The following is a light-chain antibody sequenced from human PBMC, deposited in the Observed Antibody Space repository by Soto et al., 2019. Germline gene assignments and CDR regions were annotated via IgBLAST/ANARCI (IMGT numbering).Light chain of an antibody. CDR3: QQRNNWPPSIT. J-gene: IGKJ5*01. CDR1: QSVSGK. V-gene: IGKV3-11*01. Sequence: KVLTHSPSPRSVSPGDRATLSCRVNQSVSGKLAGYQQKPGQAPRLLIDGASSRATGIPARFSGSGSGTDFTLTISSLEPEDFALYYCQQRNNWPPSITCGQGTRL. CDR2: GAS.